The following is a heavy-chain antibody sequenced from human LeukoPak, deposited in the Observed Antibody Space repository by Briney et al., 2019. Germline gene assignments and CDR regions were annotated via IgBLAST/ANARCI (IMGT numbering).Heavy chain of an antibody. CDR2: INPSGGST. CDR1: GYTFTSYY. V-gene: IGHV1-46*01. CDR3: AREEESPLPSDY. J-gene: IGHJ4*02. Sequence: GASVKVSCKASGYTFTSYYMHWVRQAPGQGLEWMGIINPSGGSTSYAQKFQGRVTMTRDTSASTVYMELSSLRSEDTAVYYCAREEESPLPSDYWGQGTLVTVSS.